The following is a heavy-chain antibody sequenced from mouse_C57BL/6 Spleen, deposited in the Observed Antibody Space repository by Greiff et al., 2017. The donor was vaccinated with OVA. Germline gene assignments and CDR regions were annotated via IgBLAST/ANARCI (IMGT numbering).Heavy chain of an antibody. Sequence: QVQLKQPGTELVKPGASVKLSCKASGYTFTSYWMHWVKQRPGQGLEWIGNINPSNGGTNYNEKFKSKATLTVDKSSSTAYMQLSSLTSEDSAVYYCARGRTTVVATRGRYAMDYWGQGTSVTVSS. CDR3: ARGRTTVVATRGRYAMDY. D-gene: IGHD1-1*01. V-gene: IGHV1-53*01. CDR1: GYTFTSYW. CDR2: INPSNGGT. J-gene: IGHJ4*01.